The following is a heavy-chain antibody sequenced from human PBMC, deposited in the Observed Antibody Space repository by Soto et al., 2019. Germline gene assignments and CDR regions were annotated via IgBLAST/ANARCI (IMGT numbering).Heavy chain of an antibody. CDR3: AAEHID. CDR2: IYYSGSP. Sequence: QVQLQESGPGLVKPSQTLSLTCTVSGGSISSDGYYWSWFHQHPGKGMECIGHIYYSGSPYNSPSRTSRVTISADTSKIQFSLQLRSVTAAVTAVYYCAAEHIDWGQGTLFTFSS. D-gene: IGHD2-21*01. J-gene: IGHJ4*02. CDR1: GGSISSDGYY. V-gene: IGHV4-31*03.